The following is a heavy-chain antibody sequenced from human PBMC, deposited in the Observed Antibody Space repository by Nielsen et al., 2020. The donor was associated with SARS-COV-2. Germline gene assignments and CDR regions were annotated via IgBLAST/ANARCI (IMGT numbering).Heavy chain of an antibody. Sequence: GGSLRLSCVVSGFTFSNAWMSWVRQAPGKGLEWVGRIKSRPDGGTTDFAAPVKDRFTISRDDSKNTLYLQMNSLKTEDTAFYYCTTDPAPQGFGYWGQGTLVTVSS. J-gene: IGHJ4*02. V-gene: IGHV3-15*01. CDR2: IKSRPDGGTT. CDR3: TTDPAPQGFGY. CDR1: GFTFSNAW.